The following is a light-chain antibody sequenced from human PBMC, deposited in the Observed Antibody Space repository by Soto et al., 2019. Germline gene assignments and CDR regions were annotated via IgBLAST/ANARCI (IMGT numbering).Light chain of an antibody. J-gene: IGKJ3*01. CDR2: GAS. CDR3: QQYNKWPLT. Sequence: EIVMTQSPATLSVSPGERATLSCRASQSVSSNLAWFQQKPGQTLRLLIYGASTRATGIPARFSGSGSGTEFTLTISSLQSEDFAVYYCQQYNKWPLTFGPGTKVDLK. V-gene: IGKV3-15*01. CDR1: QSVSSN.